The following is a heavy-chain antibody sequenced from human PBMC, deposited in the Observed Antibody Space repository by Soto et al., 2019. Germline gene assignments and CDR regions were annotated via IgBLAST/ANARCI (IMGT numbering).Heavy chain of an antibody. CDR1: GFIVSSYY. V-gene: IGHV3-53*01. CDR2: IYSGGST. CDR3: AKSGGNGWFADAFDV. Sequence: GGSLRLSCAGSGFIVSSYYIIFVRHAAGKGLEWISGIYSGGSTYYADSVKGRFTISRDNSENTLYLQLNSLRAEDTAVYYCAKSGGNGWFADAFDVWGQGTMVTVSS. J-gene: IGHJ3*01. D-gene: IGHD6-19*01.